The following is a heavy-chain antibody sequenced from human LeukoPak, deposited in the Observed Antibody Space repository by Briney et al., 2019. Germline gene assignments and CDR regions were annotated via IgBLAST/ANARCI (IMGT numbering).Heavy chain of an antibody. CDR1: GFSFSSYW. J-gene: IGHJ6*02. D-gene: IGHD3-10*01. CDR3: ARENYYGSGHYVAWGGAFGV. V-gene: IGHV3-7*01. Sequence: GGSLRLSCEASGFSFSSYWMTWVRQAPGKGLEWVANIKQDGSEKYYVDSVKGRFTISRGNAKISVYLLMNSLRAEDTAVYYCARENYYGSGHYVAWGGAFGVWGQGTTVTVSS. CDR2: IKQDGSEK.